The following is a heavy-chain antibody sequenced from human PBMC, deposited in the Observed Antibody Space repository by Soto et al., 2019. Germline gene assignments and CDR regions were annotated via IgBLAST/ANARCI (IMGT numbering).Heavy chain of an antibody. CDR1: GFTVSSNY. CDR3: ARDKTEKGNYDFWSDNWYFDL. J-gene: IGHJ2*01. CDR2: IYSGGST. D-gene: IGHD3-3*01. V-gene: IGHV3-53*01. Sequence: GGSLRLSCAASGFTVSSNYMSWVRQAPGKGLEWVSVIYSGGSTYYADSVKGRFTISRDNSKNTLYLQMNSLRAEDTAVYYCARDKTEKGNYDFWSDNWYFDLWGRGTLVTVSS.